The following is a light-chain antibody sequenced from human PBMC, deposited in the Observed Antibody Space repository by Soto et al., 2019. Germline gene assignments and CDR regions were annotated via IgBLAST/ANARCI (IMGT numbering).Light chain of an antibody. CDR2: GAS. Sequence: EIVLTQSPGTLSLSLGERATLSCRASQTVRTNYLARFQHKPGQAPRLLIYGASSRATGIPDRFSGSGSGTDFTLTINRLEPEDFAVYFCQQYSDSPLTFGGGTKVEIK. J-gene: IGKJ4*01. CDR1: QTVRTNY. V-gene: IGKV3-20*01. CDR3: QQYSDSPLT.